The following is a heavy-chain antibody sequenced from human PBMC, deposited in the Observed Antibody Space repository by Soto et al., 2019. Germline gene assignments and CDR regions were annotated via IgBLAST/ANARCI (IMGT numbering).Heavy chain of an antibody. V-gene: IGHV3-21*01. Sequence: EVHLVESGGGLVKPVGSLRLSCAVSGFSFSSCTMNWVRQAPGKGLEWVSSISPSTSHIYYADSVKGRFTISRDNAKNSLFLQMNSLRAEDTAVYYCSGCSGGACHQNYGMDVWGQGTTVTVSS. CDR2: ISPSTSHI. CDR3: SGCSGGACHQNYGMDV. J-gene: IGHJ6*02. D-gene: IGHD2-15*01. CDR1: GFSFSSCT.